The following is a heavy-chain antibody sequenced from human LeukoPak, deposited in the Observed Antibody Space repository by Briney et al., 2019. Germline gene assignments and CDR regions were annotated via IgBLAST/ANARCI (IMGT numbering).Heavy chain of an antibody. D-gene: IGHD1-1*01. CDR1: GGSFRDYY. CDR2: INHSGST. Sequence: PSETLSLTCAVYGGSFRDYYWSLIPAPPGKGVEWIGEINHSGSTNYKPSRESRVTVSVDTSKNQFSLKVSSVTAADTAVYYCARAAANFNWFDPWGQGTLVTVSS. V-gene: IGHV4-34*01. J-gene: IGHJ5*02. CDR3: ARAAANFNWFDP.